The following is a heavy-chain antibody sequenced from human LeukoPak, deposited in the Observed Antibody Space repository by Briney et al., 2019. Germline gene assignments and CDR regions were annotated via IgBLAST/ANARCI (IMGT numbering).Heavy chain of an antibody. V-gene: IGHV4-59*08. CDR1: GGSIRNYC. Sequence: SETLSLTCIVSGGSIRNYCWSWIRQPPGKGLEWIGYICDSGSTNYNPSLKSRVTISVDTSKNQFSLKLSSVTAADTAVYYCARQGAVAGTYNYYAMDVWGQGTTVTVSS. CDR2: ICDSGST. J-gene: IGHJ6*02. D-gene: IGHD6-19*01. CDR3: ARQGAVAGTYNYYAMDV.